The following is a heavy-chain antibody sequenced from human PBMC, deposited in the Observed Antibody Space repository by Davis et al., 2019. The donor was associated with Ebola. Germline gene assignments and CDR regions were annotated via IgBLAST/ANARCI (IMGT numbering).Heavy chain of an antibody. CDR2: IKQDGSEK. CDR3: ARDGVENWFDP. D-gene: IGHD3-16*01. J-gene: IGHJ5*02. Sequence: PGGSLRLSCAASGFTFSSYWMSWVRQAPRKGLEWVANIKQDGSEKYYVDSVKGRFTISRDNAKNSLYLQMNSLRAEDTAVYYCARDGVENWFDPWGQGTLVTVSS. CDR1: GFTFSSYW. V-gene: IGHV3-7*03.